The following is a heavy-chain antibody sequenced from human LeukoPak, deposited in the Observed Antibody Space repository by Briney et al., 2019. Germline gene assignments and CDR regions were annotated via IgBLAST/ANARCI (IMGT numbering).Heavy chain of an antibody. CDR2: IKQDGSEK. Sequence: GGSLRLSCAASGFTFSSYWMSWVRQAPGKGPEWVANIKQDGSEKYYVDSVKGRFTISRDNAKNSLYLQMNSLRAEDTAVYYCARERYFDRYYPFDYWGQGTLVTVSS. D-gene: IGHD3-9*01. J-gene: IGHJ4*02. CDR1: GFTFSSYW. CDR3: ARERYFDRYYPFDY. V-gene: IGHV3-7*01.